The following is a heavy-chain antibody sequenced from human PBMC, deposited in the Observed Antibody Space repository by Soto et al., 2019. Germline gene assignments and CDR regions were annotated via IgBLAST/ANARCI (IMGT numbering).Heavy chain of an antibody. CDR3: AHSSSELNDAFDI. V-gene: IGHV3-30-3*01. CDR2: ISYDGSNK. D-gene: IGHD6-6*01. J-gene: IGHJ3*02. Sequence: GGSLRLSCAASGFTFSSYAMHWVRQAPGKGLEWVAVISYDGSNKYYADSVKGRFTISRDNSKNTLYLQMNSLRAEDTAVYYCAHSSSELNDAFDIWGQGTMVTVSS. CDR1: GFTFSSYA.